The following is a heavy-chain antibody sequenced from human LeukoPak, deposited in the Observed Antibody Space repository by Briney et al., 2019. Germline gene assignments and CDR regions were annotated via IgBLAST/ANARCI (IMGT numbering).Heavy chain of an antibody. Sequence: GRSLRLSCAASGFTFDDYAMHWVQQAPGKGLEWVSGISWNSGSIGYADSVKGRFTISRDNAKNSLYLQMNSLRAEDTALYYCAKASILTGYYYFDYWGQGTLVTVSS. CDR2: ISWNSGSI. D-gene: IGHD3-9*01. CDR3: AKASILTGYYYFDY. J-gene: IGHJ4*02. CDR1: GFTFDDYA. V-gene: IGHV3-9*01.